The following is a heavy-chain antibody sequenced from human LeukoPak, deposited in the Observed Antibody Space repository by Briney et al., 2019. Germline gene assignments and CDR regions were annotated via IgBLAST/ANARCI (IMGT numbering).Heavy chain of an antibody. CDR3: ARSPPYYDFWSGYYSSYYYYYYGMDV. CDR2: IYHSGST. V-gene: IGHV4-30-2*01. J-gene: IGHJ6*02. D-gene: IGHD3-3*01. CDR1: GGSVSSGSYY. Sequence: PSETLSLTCTVSGGSVSSGSYYWSWIRQPPGKGLEWIGYIYHSGSTYYNPSLKSRVTISVDRSKNQFFLKLSSVTAADTAVYYCARSPPYYDFWSGYYSSYYYYYYGMDVWGQGTTVTVSS.